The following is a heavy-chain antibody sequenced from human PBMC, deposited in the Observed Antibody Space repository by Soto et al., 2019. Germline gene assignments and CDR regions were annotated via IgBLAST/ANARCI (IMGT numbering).Heavy chain of an antibody. CDR3: ARGVWFGELLPDAFEI. CDR1: GFTFSSYD. V-gene: IGHV3-13*01. CDR2: IGTAGDT. Sequence: GGSLRLSCAASGFTFSSYDMHWVRQATGKGLEWVSAIGTAGDTYYPGSVKGRFTISRENAKNSLYLQMNSLRAGDTAVYYCARGVWFGELLPDAFEIWGQGTMVTVSS. D-gene: IGHD3-10*01. J-gene: IGHJ3*02.